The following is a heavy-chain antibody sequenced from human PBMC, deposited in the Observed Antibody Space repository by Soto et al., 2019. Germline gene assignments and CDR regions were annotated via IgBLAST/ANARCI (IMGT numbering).Heavy chain of an antibody. CDR1: GFKFGSYA. CDR2: ISGGSGGI. V-gene: IGHV3-23*01. CDR3: AKDRSASAY. Sequence: EVQLLESGGGLVQPGGSLRLSCEAFGFKFGSYAMTWVRQAPGEGLEWVSSISGGSGGIYYADSVKGRFTISRDNSKNTLYLQLNSLRAEDTAVYYCAKDRSASAYWVQGTLVTVSS. J-gene: IGHJ4*02. D-gene: IGHD3-16*01.